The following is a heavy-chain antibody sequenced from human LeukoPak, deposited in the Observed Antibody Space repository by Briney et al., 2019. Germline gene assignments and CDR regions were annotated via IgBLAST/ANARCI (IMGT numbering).Heavy chain of an antibody. Sequence: SETLSLTCTVSGGSISSYYWSWIRQPPGKGLEWIGYIYYSGSTNYNPSLKSRVTISVDTSKNQFSLKLSSVTAADTAVYYCARGGGYSYGRFFDYWGQGTLVTVSS. CDR2: IYYSGST. CDR1: GGSISSYY. V-gene: IGHV4-59*13. J-gene: IGHJ4*02. D-gene: IGHD5-18*01. CDR3: ARGGGYSYGRFFDY.